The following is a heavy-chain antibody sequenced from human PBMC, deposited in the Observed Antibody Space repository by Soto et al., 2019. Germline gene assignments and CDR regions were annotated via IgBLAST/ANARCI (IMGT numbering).Heavy chain of an antibody. J-gene: IGHJ6*02. CDR2: IIPIFGTA. CDR3: ARAPETDCSGGSCYHYYYYGMDV. V-gene: IGHV1-69*01. D-gene: IGHD2-15*01. CDR1: GGTFSSYA. Sequence: QVQLVQSGAEVKKPGSSVKVSCKASGGTFSSYAISWVRQAPGQGLEWMGGIIPIFGTANYAQKFQGRVTITADESTSPAYMELSSLRSEDTAVYYCARAPETDCSGGSCYHYYYYGMDVWGQGTTVTVSS.